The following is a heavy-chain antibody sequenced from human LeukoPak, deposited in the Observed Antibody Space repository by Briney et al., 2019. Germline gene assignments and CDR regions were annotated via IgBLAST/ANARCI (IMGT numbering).Heavy chain of an antibody. Sequence: PGGSLRLSCAASGFTFSSYGIHWVRQAPGKGLEWVSAISGSGGSTYYADSVKGRFTISRDNSKNTLYLQMNSLRAEDTAVYYCAKDYRRYYYDSSGEGAFDIWGQGTMVTVSS. D-gene: IGHD3-22*01. J-gene: IGHJ3*02. CDR1: GFTFSSYG. CDR2: ISGSGGST. CDR3: AKDYRRYYYDSSGEGAFDI. V-gene: IGHV3-23*01.